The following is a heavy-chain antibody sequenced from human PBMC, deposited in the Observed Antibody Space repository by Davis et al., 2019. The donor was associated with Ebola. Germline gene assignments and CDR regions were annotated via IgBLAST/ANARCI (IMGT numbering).Heavy chain of an antibody. V-gene: IGHV3-53*01. Sequence: GESLKISCAASGFTVSSNYMSWVRQAPGKGLEWVSVIYNGGSTYYADSVKGRFTISRDNAKNSLYLQMNSLRDEDTAVYYCARDQAAAGTGVYYYYYYGMDVWGQGTTVTVSS. CDR1: GFTVSSNY. CDR2: IYNGGST. J-gene: IGHJ6*02. CDR3: ARDQAAAGTGVYYYYYYGMDV. D-gene: IGHD6-13*01.